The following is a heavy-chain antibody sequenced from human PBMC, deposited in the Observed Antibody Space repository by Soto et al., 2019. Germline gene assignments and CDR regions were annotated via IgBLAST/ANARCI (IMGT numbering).Heavy chain of an antibody. CDR2: IYYSGST. D-gene: IGHD3-22*01. V-gene: IGHV4-31*03. Sequence: QVQLQESGPGLVKPSQTLSLTCTVSGGSISSGGYYWSWIRQHPGKGLEWIGYIYYSGSTYYNPCPKRRVAISVDTSKNQFSLQLSSVTAADPAVYYCASSSDSSCYILRFDYWGQGTLVTVSS. J-gene: IGHJ4*02. CDR3: ASSSDSSCYILRFDY. CDR1: GGSISSGGYY.